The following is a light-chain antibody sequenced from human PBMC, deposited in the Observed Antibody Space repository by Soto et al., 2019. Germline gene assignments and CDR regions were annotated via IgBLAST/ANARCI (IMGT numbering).Light chain of an antibody. V-gene: IGKV3D-15*01. CDR3: QQYNNWPPELT. J-gene: IGKJ4*01. CDR2: GAS. Sequence: EIVMTQSPATLSVSPGERATLSCRASQSVRSNLAWYHQKPGQAPRLLIYGASTRATGIPARFSGSGSGTEFTLTISSLQSEDFAVYYCQQYNNWPPELTFGGGTKVDI. CDR1: QSVRSN.